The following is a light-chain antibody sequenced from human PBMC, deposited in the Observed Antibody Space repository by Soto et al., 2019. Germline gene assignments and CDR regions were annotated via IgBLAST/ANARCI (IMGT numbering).Light chain of an antibody. CDR2: EVS. CDR3: SSYTISSTYV. CDR1: STDVGGYNY. Sequence: QSVLTQPASVSGSLGQSITISCTGTSTDVGGYNYVSWYQQYPGKAPKLIIYEVSDRPSGVAHRFSGSKSGNTASLTISGLQAEDEADYYCSSYTISSTYVFGSGTQLTVL. V-gene: IGLV2-14*01. J-gene: IGLJ7*01.